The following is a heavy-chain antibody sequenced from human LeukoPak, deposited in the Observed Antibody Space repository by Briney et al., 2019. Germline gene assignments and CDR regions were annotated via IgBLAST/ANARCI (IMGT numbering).Heavy chain of an antibody. CDR3: ARDQKDNCSGGSCYSVYFDY. J-gene: IGHJ4*02. D-gene: IGHD2-15*01. Sequence: GGSLRLSCAASGFTFSSYGMHWVRQAPGKGLEWVAVIWCDGSNKYYADSVKGRFTISRDNSKNTLYLQMNSLRAEDTAVYYCARDQKDNCSGGSCYSVYFDYWGQGTLVTVSS. CDR1: GFTFSSYG. V-gene: IGHV3-33*01. CDR2: IWCDGSNK.